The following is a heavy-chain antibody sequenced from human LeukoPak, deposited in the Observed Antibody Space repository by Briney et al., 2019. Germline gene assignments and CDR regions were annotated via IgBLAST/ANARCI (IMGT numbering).Heavy chain of an antibody. CDR3: TRPARPFDY. CDR2: IRSKANSYAT. V-gene: IGHV3-73*01. Sequence: GVFLRLSCAASGFTFSGSAMHWVRQASGKGLEWVGRIRSKANSYATAYAASVKGRFTISRDDSKNTAYLQMNSLKTEDTAVYYCTRPARPFDYWGQGTLVTVSS. D-gene: IGHD6-6*01. CDR1: GFTFSGSA. J-gene: IGHJ4*02.